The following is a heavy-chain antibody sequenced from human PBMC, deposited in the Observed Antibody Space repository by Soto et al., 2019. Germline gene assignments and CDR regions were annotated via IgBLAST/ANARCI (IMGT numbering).Heavy chain of an antibody. CDR2: IGGTSGST. J-gene: IGHJ2*01. D-gene: IGHD7-27*01. V-gene: IGHV3-23*01. CDR3: AKRRGDGYFDL. CDR1: GFTFSNFV. Sequence: EVQLLESGGGLVQPGGSLRLSCAASGFTFSNFVMSWVRRAPGKGLEWVSAIGGTSGSTYYEDSVKGRFTISRDNSKNTLSLQMSRLRAEDTAVYYCAKRRGDGYFDLWGRGTLVTVSS.